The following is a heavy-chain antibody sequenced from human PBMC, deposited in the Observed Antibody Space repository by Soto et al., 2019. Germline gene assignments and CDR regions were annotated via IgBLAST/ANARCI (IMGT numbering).Heavy chain of an antibody. V-gene: IGHV1-2*04. J-gene: IGHJ6*02. CDR2: INPNSGGT. Sequence: APVKVSCKASGYTFTGYYMHWARQAPGQGLEWMGWINPNSGGTNYAQKFQGWVTMTRDTSISTAYMELSRLRSDDTAVYYSGSTNYNPTLKSRVTISVDTSKNQFSLKLSSVTAADTAVYYCARHGSSLWFGELLWAPAYYYYGMDVWGQGTTVTVSS. D-gene: IGHD3-10*01. CDR3: GSTNYNPTLKSRVTISVDTSKNQFSLKLSSVTAADTAVYYCARHGSSLWFGELLWAPAYYYYGMDV. CDR1: GYTFTGYY.